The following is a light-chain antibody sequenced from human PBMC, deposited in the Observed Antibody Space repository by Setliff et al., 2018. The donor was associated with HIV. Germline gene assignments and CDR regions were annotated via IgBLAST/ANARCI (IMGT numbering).Light chain of an antibody. CDR2: DVS. V-gene: IGLV2-11*01. CDR3: CSYVGSYTFGYV. J-gene: IGLJ1*01. Sequence: QSALTQPRSVSGSPGQSVTISCTGISSDVGGYNFVSWYQQHPGKAPKLMIYDVSKRPSGVPDRFSGSESGNTASLTISGLQAEDEADYYCCSYVGSYTFGYVFGTGTKVTVL. CDR1: SSDVGGYNF.